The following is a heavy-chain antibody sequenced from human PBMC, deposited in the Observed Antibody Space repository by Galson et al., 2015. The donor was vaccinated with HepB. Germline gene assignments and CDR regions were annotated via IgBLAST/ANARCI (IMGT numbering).Heavy chain of an antibody. J-gene: IGHJ6*03. CDR1: GFTFSSYG. CDR2: ISYDGSNK. CDR3: AKDTLDIVVVPAAIRYYYYYMDV. V-gene: IGHV3-30*18. D-gene: IGHD2-2*01. Sequence: SLRLSCAASGFTFSSYGMHWVRQAPGKGLEWVAVISYDGSNKYYADSVKGRFTISRDNSKNTLYLQMNSLRAEDTAVYYCAKDTLDIVVVPAAIRYYYYYMDVWGKGTTVTVSS.